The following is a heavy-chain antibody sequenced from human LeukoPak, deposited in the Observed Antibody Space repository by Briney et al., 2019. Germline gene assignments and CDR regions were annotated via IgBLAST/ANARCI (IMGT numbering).Heavy chain of an antibody. CDR3: ARDIDYGDPNGGF. CDR2: IIPLLSLS. CDR1: GGDFSSYA. D-gene: IGHD4-17*01. Sequence: ASVKVSCKASGGDFSSYAISWVRPAPGQGLEWMGRIIPLLSLSNYAQKFQGRVTMTADKSTSTAYMELSSLRSEDTAVYYCARDIDYGDPNGGFWGQGTMVTISS. V-gene: IGHV1-69*04. J-gene: IGHJ3*01.